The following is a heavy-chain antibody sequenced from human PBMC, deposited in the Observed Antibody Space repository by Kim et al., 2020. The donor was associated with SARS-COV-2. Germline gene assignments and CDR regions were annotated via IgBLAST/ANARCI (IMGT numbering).Heavy chain of an antibody. CDR1: GGSVSSGSYY. J-gene: IGHJ6*02. Sequence: SETLSLTCTVSGGSVSSGSYYWSWIRQPPGKGLEWIGYIYYSGSTNYNPSLKSRVTISVDTSKNQFSLKLSSVTAADTAVYYCARGYSSGWGPGYYYYGMDVWGQGTRSPSP. CDR2: IYYSGST. CDR3: ARGYSSGWGPGYYYYGMDV. V-gene: IGHV4-61*01. D-gene: IGHD6-19*01.